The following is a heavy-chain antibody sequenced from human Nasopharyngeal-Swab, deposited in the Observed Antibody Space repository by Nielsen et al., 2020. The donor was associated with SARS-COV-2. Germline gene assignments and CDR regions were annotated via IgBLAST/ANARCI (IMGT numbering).Heavy chain of an antibody. CDR2: ITSIGGYI. J-gene: IGHJ4*02. D-gene: IGHD3-9*01. CDR1: GFPFSNYT. V-gene: IGHV3-21*01. Sequence: GGPLRLSCAASGFPFSNYTMTWVRQAPGKGLEGVSSITSIGGYIHYADSVKGHFTISRDDAKNSLYLQMNRLRVEDTAVYYCARDGGLTGFNFWGQGTLVTVSS. CDR3: ARDGGLTGFNF.